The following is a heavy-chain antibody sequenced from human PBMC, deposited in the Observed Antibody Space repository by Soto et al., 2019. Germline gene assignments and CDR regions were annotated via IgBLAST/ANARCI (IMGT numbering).Heavy chain of an antibody. V-gene: IGHV2-5*02. CDR3: AHIVDKVIQNAFDF. CDR1: GFSLTSPGEA. J-gene: IGHJ3*01. CDR2: IYWDDDN. Sequence: QITLTESGPTLVKPAQTLTLTCTFSGFSLTSPGEAVAWIRQSPGKALEWLALIYWDDDNRYSPSLRNRLSIAMDTSKDQVFLTLTNVIPVDTGTYFCAHIVDKVIQNAFDFWGQGTKVNFSS.